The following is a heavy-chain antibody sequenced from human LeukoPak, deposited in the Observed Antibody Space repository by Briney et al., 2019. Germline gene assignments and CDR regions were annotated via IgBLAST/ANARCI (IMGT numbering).Heavy chain of an antibody. J-gene: IGHJ5*02. CDR3: ARGHPQYYYDSSGSDNYNWFDP. CDR1: GYTFTIYY. V-gene: IGHV1-46*01. Sequence: ASVKVSCKASGYTFTIYYIHWVRQAPGQGLEWMGLINPSGGSTNYAQKFQGRVTMTRDTSTSTVYMELSSLRSEDTAVYYCARGHPQYYYDSSGSDNYNWFDPWGQGTLVTVSS. CDR2: INPSGGST. D-gene: IGHD3-22*01.